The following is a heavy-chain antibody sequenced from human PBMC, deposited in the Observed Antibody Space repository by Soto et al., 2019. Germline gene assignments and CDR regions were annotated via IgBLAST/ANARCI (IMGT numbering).Heavy chain of an antibody. Sequence: PSETLYLTCSVYVWSFSGYYWSWIRQTPGKGLEWIGEINHSGSTNYNPSLKSRVTISVDTSKNQFSLKLSSVTAADTAVYYCARARRYRIGGYGMDVWGQGTMVNVSS. CDR3: ARARRYRIGGYGMDV. J-gene: IGHJ6*02. D-gene: IGHD3-9*01. CDR2: INHSGST. CDR1: VWSFSGYY. V-gene: IGHV4-34*01.